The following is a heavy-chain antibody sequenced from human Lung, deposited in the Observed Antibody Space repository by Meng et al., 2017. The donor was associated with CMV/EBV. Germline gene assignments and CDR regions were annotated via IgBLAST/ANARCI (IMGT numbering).Heavy chain of an antibody. CDR2: ISSSSSYI. CDR3: ARAPGAARSEYGMDV. D-gene: IGHD6-6*01. Sequence: SXAAPGLTFSSYSMNLVRQAPGKGPEWVSFISSSSSYIYYGDPVKGRFTISRDNAKNSRYLQVNSLRAEDTAVYYCARAPGAARSEYGMDVWGQGXTVTVSS. V-gene: IGHV3-21*01. CDR1: GLTFSSYS. J-gene: IGHJ6*01.